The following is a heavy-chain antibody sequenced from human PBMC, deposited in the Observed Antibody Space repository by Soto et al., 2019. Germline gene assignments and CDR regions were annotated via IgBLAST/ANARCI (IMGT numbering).Heavy chain of an antibody. CDR1: GDSISSSNW. CDR3: ARANAGTFGGIFGDS. V-gene: IGHV4-4*02. CDR2: IYHSAYT. D-gene: IGHD3-16*01. J-gene: IGHJ4*02. Sequence: QVQLQESGPGLVKPSGTLSLTCAVSGDSISSSNWWTWVRQPPGKGLEWIGEIYHSAYTNYNPSLKSRVNISVDKSELQFSLELSSVTAADTAVYYCARANAGTFGGIFGDSWGQGTLVTVSS.